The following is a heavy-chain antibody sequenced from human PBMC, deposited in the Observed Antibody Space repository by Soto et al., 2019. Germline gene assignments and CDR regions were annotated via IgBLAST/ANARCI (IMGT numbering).Heavy chain of an antibody. Sequence: QVQLVESGGGVVQPGRSLRLSCAASGFSFSAYGMHWVRQAPGKGLEWVAVIWNDGSNKYYADSVKGRFTISRDNSKNPLYVQMTSLRADDTGVYYCARGRYFYDFSGHRTSGFDYWGQGTLVTVSS. V-gene: IGHV3-33*01. CDR3: ARGRYFYDFSGHRTSGFDY. CDR2: IWNDGSNK. J-gene: IGHJ4*02. D-gene: IGHD3-22*01. CDR1: GFSFSAYG.